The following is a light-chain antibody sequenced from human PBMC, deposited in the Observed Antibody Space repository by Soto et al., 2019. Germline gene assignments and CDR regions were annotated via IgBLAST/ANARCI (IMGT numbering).Light chain of an antibody. CDR3: QQYGTSPGLFT. CDR1: QSVSSSY. Sequence: EIVLTQSPATLSLSPGERATLSCRASQSVSSSYLAWYQQKPGQAPRLLIYGASSRATGIPDRFSGSGSGTDFTLTINRLEPEDFAVYYCQQYGTSPGLFTFGPGTKVDIK. V-gene: IGKV3-20*01. J-gene: IGKJ3*01. CDR2: GAS.